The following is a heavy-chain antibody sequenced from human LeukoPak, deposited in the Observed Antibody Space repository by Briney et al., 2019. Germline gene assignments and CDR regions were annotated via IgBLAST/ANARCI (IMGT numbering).Heavy chain of an antibody. Sequence: PSETLSLTCAVYGGSFSGYYWSWIRQPPGKGVEWIGEINFSGITKYNPSLKSRLTISADTSKEHFSLTLISVTAADTAVYYCARRNRVVTSAAGRLHYHYYMDVWGNGATVTVSS. CDR1: GGSFSGYY. V-gene: IGHV4-34*01. CDR2: INFSGIT. D-gene: IGHD2-2*01. CDR3: ARRNRVVTSAAGRLHYHYYMDV. J-gene: IGHJ6*03.